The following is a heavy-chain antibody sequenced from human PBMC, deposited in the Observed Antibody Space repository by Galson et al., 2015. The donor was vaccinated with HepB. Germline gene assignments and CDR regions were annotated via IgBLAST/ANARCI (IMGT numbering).Heavy chain of an antibody. CDR2: IYWDDDK. CDR1: GFSLSTSGVG. V-gene: IGHV2-5*02. D-gene: IGHD3-16*02. Sequence: PALVKPTQTLTLTCTFSGFSLSTSGVGVGWIRQPPGKALEWLALIYWDDDKRYSPSLKSRLTITGHTSKNQVVLTMTNMDPVDTATYYCALQYYDYVWGSYRSDGGAFDIWGQGTMVTVSS. J-gene: IGHJ3*02. CDR3: ALQYYDYVWGSYRSDGGAFDI.